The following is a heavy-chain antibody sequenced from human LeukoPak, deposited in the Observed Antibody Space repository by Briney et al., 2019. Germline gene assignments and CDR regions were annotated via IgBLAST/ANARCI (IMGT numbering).Heavy chain of an antibody. Sequence: ASVKVSCKASGYTFTDYYMHWVRQAPGPGFEWMGWINPNDGDTNYAQKFQGRVTMTRDTSISTAHMEVSRLRSDDTAVYYCARANFLYCSSSTCLFDYWGQGTLVTVSS. D-gene: IGHD2-2*01. CDR1: GYTFTDYY. J-gene: IGHJ4*02. CDR3: ARANFLYCSSSTCLFDY. CDR2: INPNDGDT. V-gene: IGHV1-2*02.